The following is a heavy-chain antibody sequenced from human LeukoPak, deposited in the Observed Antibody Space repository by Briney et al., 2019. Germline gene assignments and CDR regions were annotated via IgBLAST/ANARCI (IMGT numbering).Heavy chain of an antibody. Sequence: ASVKVSCKASGYTFTDYYMHWVRQAPGPGFEWMGWINPNDGDTNYAQKFQGRVTMTRDTSISTAHMEVSRLRSDDTAVYYCARANFLYCSSSTCLFDYWGQGTLVTVSS. D-gene: IGHD2-2*01. CDR1: GYTFTDYY. J-gene: IGHJ4*02. CDR3: ARANFLYCSSSTCLFDY. CDR2: INPNDGDT. V-gene: IGHV1-2*02.